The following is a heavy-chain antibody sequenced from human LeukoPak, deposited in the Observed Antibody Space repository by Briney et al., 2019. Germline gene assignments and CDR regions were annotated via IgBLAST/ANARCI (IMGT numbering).Heavy chain of an antibody. CDR2: INPNSGGT. V-gene: IGHV1-2*02. D-gene: IGHD5-12*01. Sequence: ASVKVSCKASGYTFTGYYMHWVRQAPGQALEWMGWINPNSGGTNYAQKFQGRVNMTRDTSISTAYMELSRLRSDDTAVYYCARTDIVATVTFDYWGQGTLVTVSS. J-gene: IGHJ4*02. CDR1: GYTFTGYY. CDR3: ARTDIVATVTFDY.